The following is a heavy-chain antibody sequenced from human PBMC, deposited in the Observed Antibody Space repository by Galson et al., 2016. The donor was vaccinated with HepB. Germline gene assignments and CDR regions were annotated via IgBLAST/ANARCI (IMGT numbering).Heavy chain of an antibody. Sequence: SLRLSCAASGFTFSGYSMNWVRKAPGKGLEWVSSISSSSSSIYYADSVKGRFTISRDNAKNSLYLQMNSLRAEDTAVYYCARGDIVGAIFDYWGQGTLVTVSS. D-gene: IGHD1-26*01. CDR3: ARGDIVGAIFDY. CDR1: GFTFSGYS. J-gene: IGHJ4*02. V-gene: IGHV3-21*01. CDR2: ISSSSSSI.